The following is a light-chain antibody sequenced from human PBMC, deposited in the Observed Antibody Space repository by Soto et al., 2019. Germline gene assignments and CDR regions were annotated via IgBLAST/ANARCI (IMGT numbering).Light chain of an antibody. J-gene: IGKJ3*01. CDR3: QQRNNWPT. CDR2: VAS. CDR1: QSVTSN. Sequence: EIVLTQSPATLSLSPGERATLSCRASQSVTSNLAWYQQKPGQAPRLLIYVASNRATGIPARFSGSGSGTDFTLTISSLEPEDFAVYYCQQRNNWPTFGPGTKVDIK. V-gene: IGKV3-11*01.